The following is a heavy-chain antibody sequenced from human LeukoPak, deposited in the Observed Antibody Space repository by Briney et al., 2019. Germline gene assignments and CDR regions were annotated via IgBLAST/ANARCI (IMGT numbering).Heavy chain of an antibody. CDR2: ISSSGSTI. CDR3: AREGFYGIAAAGIGYYYYYMDV. J-gene: IGHJ6*03. Sequence: GGSLRLSCAASGFTFSSYEMNWVRQAPGKGLEWVSYISSSGSTIYYADSVKGRFTISRDNAKNSLYLQMNSLRAEDTAVYYCAREGFYGIAAAGIGYYYYYMDVWGKGTTVTISS. D-gene: IGHD6-13*01. CDR1: GFTFSSYE. V-gene: IGHV3-48*03.